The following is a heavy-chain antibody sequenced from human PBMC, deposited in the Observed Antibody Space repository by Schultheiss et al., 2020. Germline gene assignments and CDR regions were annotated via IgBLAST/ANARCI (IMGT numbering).Heavy chain of an antibody. CDR1: GFFFNDYH. J-gene: IGHJ6*02. CDR3: VRERPEDYFYSMDV. CDR2: ISTRGDVI. Sequence: GGSLRLSCAASGFFFNDYHMSWIRQAPGKGLEWISYISTRGDVIYYADSVKGRFTVSRDNAKKSLFLLMDSLRVEDTAVYYCVRERPEDYFYSMDVWGQGATVTISS. V-gene: IGHV3-11*01.